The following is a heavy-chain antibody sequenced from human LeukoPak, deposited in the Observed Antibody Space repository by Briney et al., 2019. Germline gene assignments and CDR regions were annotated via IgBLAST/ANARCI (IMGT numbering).Heavy chain of an antibody. Sequence: PGGSLRLSCAASGFTFDDYAMHWVRQPPGKGLEWVSLISRDGNSTYYAGSVKGRFTISRDNSKNSLYLQMNSLRTEDTAFYYCATNFGAYYYDTSGYYDFWGQGTLVTVS. D-gene: IGHD3-22*01. CDR3: ATNFGAYYYDTSGYYDF. V-gene: IGHV3-43*02. J-gene: IGHJ4*02. CDR1: GFTFDDYA. CDR2: ISRDGNST.